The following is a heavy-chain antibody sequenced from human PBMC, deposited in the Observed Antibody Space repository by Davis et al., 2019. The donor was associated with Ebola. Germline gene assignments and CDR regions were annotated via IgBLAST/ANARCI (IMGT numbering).Heavy chain of an antibody. CDR2: ITASSGST. CDR3: AKDLGTSGIFDV. J-gene: IGHJ3*01. CDR1: GFIFSSYA. Sequence: GESLKISCAASGFIFSSYAMGWVRQAPGKGLEWVSTITASSGSTFYADSVNGRFTISRDNSKNTLYLQMNTLRVEDTAIYYCAKDLGTSGIFDVWGQGTVVTVSS. V-gene: IGHV3-23*01. D-gene: IGHD1-7*01.